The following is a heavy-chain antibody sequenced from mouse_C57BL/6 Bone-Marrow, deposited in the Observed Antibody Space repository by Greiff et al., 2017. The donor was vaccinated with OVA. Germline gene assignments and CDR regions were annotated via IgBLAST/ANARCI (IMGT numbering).Heavy chain of an antibody. CDR2: IDPENGDT. D-gene: IGHD2-1*01. Sequence: DVKLQESGAELVRPGASVKLSCTASGFNIKDDYMHWVKQRPEQGLEWIGWIDPENGDTEYASKFQGKATITADTSSNTAYLQLSSLTSEDTAVYYCTSYGNFDDWGQGTTLTGSS. V-gene: IGHV14-4*01. CDR1: GFNIKDDY. CDR3: TSYGNFDD. J-gene: IGHJ2*01.